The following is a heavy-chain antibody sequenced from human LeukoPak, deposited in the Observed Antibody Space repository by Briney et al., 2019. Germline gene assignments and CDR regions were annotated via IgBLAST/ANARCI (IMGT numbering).Heavy chain of an antibody. CDR3: ARDLIVVVTADDALDI. J-gene: IGHJ3*02. CDR1: GYTFTSYG. D-gene: IGHD2-21*02. V-gene: IGHV1-18*01. CDR2: ISAYNGNT. Sequence: ASVKVSCKASGYTFTSYGISWVRQAPGQGLEWMGWISAYNGNTNYAQKLQGRVTMTTDTSTSTAYMELRSLRSDDTAVYYCARDLIVVVTADDALDICGQGTMVTVSS.